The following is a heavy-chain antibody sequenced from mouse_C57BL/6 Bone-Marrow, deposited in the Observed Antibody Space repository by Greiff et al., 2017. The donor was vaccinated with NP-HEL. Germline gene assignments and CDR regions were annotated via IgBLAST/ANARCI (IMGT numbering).Heavy chain of an antibody. CDR3: ARRRNRVYYGSSYWYFDV. Sequence: VQLQQSGPELVKPGASVKIPCKASGYTFTDYNMDWVKQSHGKSLEWIGVINPNNGGTIYNQKFKGKATLTVDKSSSTAYMEIRSLTSEDTAVYYCARRRNRVYYGSSYWYFDVWGTGTTVTVSS. V-gene: IGHV1-18*01. CDR2: INPNNGGT. CDR1: GYTFTDYN. J-gene: IGHJ1*03. D-gene: IGHD1-1*01.